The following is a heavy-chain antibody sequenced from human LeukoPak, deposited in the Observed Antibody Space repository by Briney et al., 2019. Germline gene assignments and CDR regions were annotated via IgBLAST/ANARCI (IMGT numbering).Heavy chain of an antibody. Sequence: GGSLKLSCAASGFTFTDYYMSWIRQAPGKGLEWISYISRSSTKINYADSVKGRFTISRDSSKSSLYLQMTSLRSEDTAVYYCARGYYYDSSGHQRGFDFWGQGTLVTVSS. D-gene: IGHD3-22*01. CDR3: ARGYYYDSSGHQRGFDF. J-gene: IGHJ4*02. CDR2: ISRSSTKI. V-gene: IGHV3-11*06. CDR1: GFTFTDYY.